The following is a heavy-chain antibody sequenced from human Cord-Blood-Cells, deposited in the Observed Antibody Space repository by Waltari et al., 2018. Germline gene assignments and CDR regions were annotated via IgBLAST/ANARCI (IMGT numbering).Heavy chain of an antibody. J-gene: IGHJ4*02. Sequence: QVQLVQYGAEVKKRGSSVKVSCKACGGTIRRYAICWVRQAPGQGLEWMGGIIPIFGTANYAQKFQGRVTITADESTRTAYMELSSLRSEDTAVYYCARDDYGGNYYFDYWGQGTLVTVSS. CDR1: GGTIRRYA. D-gene: IGHD4-17*01. CDR3: ARDDYGGNYYFDY. V-gene: IGHV1-69*01. CDR2: IIPIFGTA.